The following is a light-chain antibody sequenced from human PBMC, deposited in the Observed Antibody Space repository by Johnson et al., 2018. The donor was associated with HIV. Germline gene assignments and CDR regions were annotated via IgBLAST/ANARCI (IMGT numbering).Light chain of an antibody. V-gene: IGLV1-51*01. CDR2: DND. Sequence: QSVLTQPPSVSAAPGQNITISCSGNSSNIGNNYISWYQQLPGTAPKILIYDNDQRPLGIPDRFSGSKSGTSATLAITGLQTGDEADYYCGTWDNSLTSFFVFGTATKVTVL. CDR1: SSNIGNNY. J-gene: IGLJ1*01. CDR3: GTWDNSLTSFFV.